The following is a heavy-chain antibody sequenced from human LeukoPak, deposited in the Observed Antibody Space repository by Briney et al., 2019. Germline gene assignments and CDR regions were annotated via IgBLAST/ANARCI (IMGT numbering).Heavy chain of an antibody. V-gene: IGHV1-69*04. CDR2: IIPILGIA. D-gene: IGHD1-26*01. CDR3: ARDADRYSGSYYMLSAFDY. Sequence: SVKVSCKASGGTFSSYAISWVRQAPGQGREWMGRIIPILGIANYAQKFQGRVTITADKSTSTAYMELRSLRSDDTAVYYCARDADRYSGSYYMLSAFDYWGQGTLVTVSS. CDR1: GGTFSSYA. J-gene: IGHJ4*02.